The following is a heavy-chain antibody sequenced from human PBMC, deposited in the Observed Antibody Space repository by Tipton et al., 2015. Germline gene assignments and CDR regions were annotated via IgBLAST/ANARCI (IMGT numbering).Heavy chain of an antibody. CDR1: GRSIRSANW. CDR3: AREVWDTDRSGYDY. V-gene: IGHV4-4*02. CDR2: IYHSGDI. Sequence: TLSLTCAVSGRSIRSANWWSWVRQTPGKGLEWIGEIYHSGDINYNPSLRSRVTMSVDTSKNQFSLQLSSVTAADTAVYYCAREVWDTDRSGYDYWGQGTLVTVSS. D-gene: IGHD3-3*01. J-gene: IGHJ4*02.